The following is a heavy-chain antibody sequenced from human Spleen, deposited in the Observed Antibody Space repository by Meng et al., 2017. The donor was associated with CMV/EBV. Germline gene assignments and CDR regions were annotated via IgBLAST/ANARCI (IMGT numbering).Heavy chain of an antibody. CDR2: INHSGST. CDR1: GGSFSGYY. D-gene: IGHD3-3*01. V-gene: IGHV4-34*01. J-gene: IGHJ6*02. CDR3: ARHRVTIFGGVIRTYYYYGMDV. Sequence: SETLSLTCAVYGGSFSGYYWSWIRQPPGKGLEWIGEINHSGSTNYNPSLKSRATISVDTSKNQFSLKLSSVTAADTAVYYCARHRVTIFGGVIRTYYYYGMDVWGQGTTVTVSS.